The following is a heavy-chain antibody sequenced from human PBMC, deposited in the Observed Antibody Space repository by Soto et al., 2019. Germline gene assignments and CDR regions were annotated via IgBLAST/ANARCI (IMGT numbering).Heavy chain of an antibody. D-gene: IGHD3-22*01. V-gene: IGHV1-58*01. Sequence: SVKVSCKASGFTFTSSAVQWVRQARGQRLEWIGWIVVGSGNTNYAQKFQERVTITRDMSTSTAYMELSSLRSEDTAVYYCAAGDSSGYYYWEFDYWGQGTLVTVSS. CDR2: IVVGSGNT. CDR3: AAGDSSGYYYWEFDY. J-gene: IGHJ4*02. CDR1: GFTFTSSA.